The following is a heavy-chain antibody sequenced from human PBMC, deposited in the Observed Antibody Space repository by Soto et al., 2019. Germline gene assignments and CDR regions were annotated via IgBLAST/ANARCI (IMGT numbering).Heavy chain of an antibody. Sequence: QVQLVQSGAEVKKPGASVKVSCKASGYTFTSYDINWVRQATGQGLEWMGWMNPNSGNTGYAQKFQGRVTMTRHTSIRTAYMELSSLRSEDTAVYYCATEHSSSWRFDYWGQGTLVTVSS. V-gene: IGHV1-8*01. CDR2: MNPNSGNT. J-gene: IGHJ4*02. CDR1: GYTFTSYD. CDR3: ATEHSSSWRFDY. D-gene: IGHD6-13*01.